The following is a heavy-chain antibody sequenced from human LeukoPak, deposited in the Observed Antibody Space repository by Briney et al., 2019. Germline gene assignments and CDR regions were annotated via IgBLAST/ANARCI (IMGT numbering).Heavy chain of an antibody. CDR3: ARDNGSGDDAFDI. CDR1: GFIFSDYS. J-gene: IGHJ3*02. V-gene: IGHV3-48*01. CDR2: INIGSSSI. Sequence: GGSLRLSCEASGFIFSDYSMNWVRQAPGKGLEWISYINIGSSSILYADSVKGRFTISRDNAKNSLYLQMNSLRAGDTAVYYCARDNGSGDDAFDIWGQGTMVTVSS. D-gene: IGHD3-10*01.